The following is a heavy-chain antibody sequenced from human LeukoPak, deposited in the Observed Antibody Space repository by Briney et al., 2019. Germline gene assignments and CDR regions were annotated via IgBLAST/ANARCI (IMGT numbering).Heavy chain of an antibody. Sequence: ASVKVSCKASGHTFTGYYMHWVRQAPGQGLEWMGRIDPNSGGTNYAQKFQGRVTMTRDTSISTAYMELSRLRSDDTAVYYCARVGSSSWYSFDYWGQGNLVTVSS. CDR3: ARVGSSSWYSFDY. CDR2: IDPNSGGT. D-gene: IGHD6-13*01. V-gene: IGHV1-2*06. CDR1: GHTFTGYY. J-gene: IGHJ4*02.